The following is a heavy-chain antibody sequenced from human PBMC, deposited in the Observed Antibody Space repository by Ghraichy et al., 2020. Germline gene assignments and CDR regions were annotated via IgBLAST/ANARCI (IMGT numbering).Heavy chain of an antibody. J-gene: IGHJ6*02. CDR2: IRYDGSNK. V-gene: IGHV3-30*02. Sequence: GGSLRLSCAASGFTFSSYGMHWVRQAPGKGLEWVAFIRYDGSNKYYADSVKGRFTISRDNSKNTLYLQMNSLRAEDTAVYYCAELASPTPYYYYGMDVWGQGTTVTVSS. CDR1: GFTFSSYG. CDR3: AELASPTPYYYYGMDV. D-gene: IGHD5-24*01.